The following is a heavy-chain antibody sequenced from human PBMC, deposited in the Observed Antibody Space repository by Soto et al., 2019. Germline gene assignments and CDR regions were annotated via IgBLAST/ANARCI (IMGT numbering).Heavy chain of an antibody. J-gene: IGHJ4*02. V-gene: IGHV4-30-2*01. Sequence: PSETLSLTCGVSGGSISSGTYSLTWIRQPPGKGLEWIGYIYHSGSTYYNPSLKSRVSISVDRSKNQFSPRMTSVTAADTAVYYCAVYSNFEAFFDSWGQGALVTVSS. D-gene: IGHD4-4*01. CDR2: IYHSGST. CDR3: AVYSNFEAFFDS. CDR1: GGSISSGTYS.